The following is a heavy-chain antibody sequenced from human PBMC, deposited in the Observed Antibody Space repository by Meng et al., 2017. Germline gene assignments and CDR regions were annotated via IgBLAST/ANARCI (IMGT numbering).Heavy chain of an antibody. CDR1: GFTFSSYA. V-gene: IGHV3-30*04. CDR2: ISYDGSNK. D-gene: IGHD2-15*01. Sequence: GESLKISCAASGFTFSSYAMHWVRQAPGKGLEWVAVISYDGSNKYYADSVKGRFTISRDNSKNTLYLQMNSLRAEDKAVYYCARVANIVVVVAATGLDYWGQGTLVTVSS. J-gene: IGHJ4*02. CDR3: ARVANIVVVVAATGLDY.